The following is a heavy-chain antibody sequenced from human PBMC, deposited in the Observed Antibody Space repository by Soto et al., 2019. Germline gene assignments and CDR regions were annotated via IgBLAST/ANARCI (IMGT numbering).Heavy chain of an antibody. CDR2: ISYDGSNK. CDR1: GFTFSSYG. J-gene: IGHJ4*02. CDR3: AKESAAGVFDY. Sequence: GGSLRLSCAASGFTFSSYGMHWVRQAPGKGLEWVAVISYDGSNKYYADSVKGRFTISRDNSKNTLYLQMNSLRAEDTAVYYCAKESAAGVFDYWGQGTLVTVSS. V-gene: IGHV3-30*18. D-gene: IGHD6-13*01.